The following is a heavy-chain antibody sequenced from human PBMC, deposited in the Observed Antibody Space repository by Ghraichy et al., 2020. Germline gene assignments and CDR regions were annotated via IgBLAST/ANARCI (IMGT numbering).Heavy chain of an antibody. V-gene: IGHV4-34*01. Sequence: SETLSLTCAVYGGSFSGYYWSWIRQPPGKGLEWIGEINHSGSTNYNPSLKSRVTISVDTSKNQFSLKLSSVTAADTAVYYCARGGPITLYYFDYWGQGTLVTVSS. D-gene: IGHD3-10*01. J-gene: IGHJ4*02. CDR2: INHSGST. CDR3: ARGGPITLYYFDY. CDR1: GGSFSGYY.